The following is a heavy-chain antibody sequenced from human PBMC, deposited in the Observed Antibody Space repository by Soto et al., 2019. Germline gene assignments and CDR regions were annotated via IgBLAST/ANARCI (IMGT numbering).Heavy chain of an antibody. CDR3: ARDSFRYSSGWARY. D-gene: IGHD6-19*01. Sequence: SVKVSCKASGYTFTGYDMHWVRQAPGQGREWMGWINPNSGGTNYAQKWQGRVTMTRDTSISTAYMELSRLRSDGTAVYYCARDSFRYSSGWARYWGQETLVTVAS. J-gene: IGHJ4*02. CDR1: GYTFTGYD. CDR2: INPNSGGT. V-gene: IGHV1-2*02.